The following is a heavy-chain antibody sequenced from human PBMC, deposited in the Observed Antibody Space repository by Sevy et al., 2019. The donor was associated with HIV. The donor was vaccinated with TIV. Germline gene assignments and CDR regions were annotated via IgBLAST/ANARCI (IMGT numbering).Heavy chain of an antibody. V-gene: IGHV3-23*01. Sequence: GGSLRLSCAASGFTFSSYAMSWVRQAPGKGLEWVSAISGSGGSTYYADSVKGRFTISRDNSKNRLYLQMNSLRAEDTAVYYWANDDGYCSSTSCYNFDYWGQGTLVTVSS. CDR1: GFTFSSYA. CDR2: ISGSGGST. CDR3: ANDDGYCSSTSCYNFDY. D-gene: IGHD2-2*02. J-gene: IGHJ4*02.